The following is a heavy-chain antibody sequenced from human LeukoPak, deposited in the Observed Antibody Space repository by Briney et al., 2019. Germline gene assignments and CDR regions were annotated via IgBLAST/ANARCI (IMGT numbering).Heavy chain of an antibody. CDR2: ISSSGSYI. V-gene: IGHV3-21*01. Sequence: GGSLRLSCAASGFTFSSYSMNWVRQAPGKGLEWVSSISSSGSYIYYADSVKGRFTISRDNAKNSLYLQMDSLRVEDTAVYYCARDLSSCTSCYTYWGQGTLVTVSS. D-gene: IGHD2-2*02. J-gene: IGHJ4*02. CDR3: ARDLSSCTSCYTY. CDR1: GFTFSSYS.